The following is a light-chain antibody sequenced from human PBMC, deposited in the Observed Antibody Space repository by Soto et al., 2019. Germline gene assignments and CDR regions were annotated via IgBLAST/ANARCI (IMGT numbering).Light chain of an antibody. J-gene: IGKJ4*01. V-gene: IGKV1-33*01. CDR2: DAS. Sequence: DIQMTQSPSSLSASVGDRVTITCQASQDISNYLHWYQQKPGQAPKLLIYDASNLETGVPSRFSGSGSGTDFTFTISSLQPEDIATYYCQQYDNLPLTFGGGTKVEIK. CDR3: QQYDNLPLT. CDR1: QDISNY.